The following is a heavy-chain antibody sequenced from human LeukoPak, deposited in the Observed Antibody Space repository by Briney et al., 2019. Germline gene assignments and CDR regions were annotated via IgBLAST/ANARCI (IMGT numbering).Heavy chain of an antibody. CDR3: AKAGGYYSGGSCYSTH. CDR1: GFTFSSYW. D-gene: IGHD2-15*01. V-gene: IGHV3-23*01. CDR2: ISGSGGST. Sequence: GGSLRLSCAASGFTFSSYWMSWVRQAPGKGLEWVSAISGSGGSTYYADSVKGRFTISRDNSKNTLYLQMNSPRAEDTAVYYCAKAGGYYSGGSCYSTHWGQGTLITVSS. J-gene: IGHJ4*02.